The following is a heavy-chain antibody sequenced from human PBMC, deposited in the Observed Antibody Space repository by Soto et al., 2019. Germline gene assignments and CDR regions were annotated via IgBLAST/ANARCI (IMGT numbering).Heavy chain of an antibody. D-gene: IGHD2-15*01. CDR3: AMGYCSGGTCWDFDY. CDR2: VYYTGNT. J-gene: IGHJ4*02. CDR1: GGSISSNSYY. Sequence: SETLSLTCTVSGGSISSNSYYWGWVRQPPGKGLEWIGAVYYTGNTYYNPSLKSRVTISVDTSRNQFSLKLSSVTAADTALYYCAMGYCSGGTCWDFDYWGQGTLVTVSS. V-gene: IGHV4-39*01.